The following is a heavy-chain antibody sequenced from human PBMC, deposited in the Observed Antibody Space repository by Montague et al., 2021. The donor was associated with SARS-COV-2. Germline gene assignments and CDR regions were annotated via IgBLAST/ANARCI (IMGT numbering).Heavy chain of an antibody. CDR3: ARDRDWDDWCGMDV. Sequence: RSLSLAASGFIFSSYEMNWVRQAPGKGLEWISYISSSGGGSTKHYTDSVKGRSTISRDNAKNSLYLQMNSLRVEDTAIYYCARDRDWDDWCGMDVWGQGTTVTVSS. D-gene: IGHD2-21*01. J-gene: IGHJ6*02. CDR2: ISSSGGGSTK. V-gene: IGHV3-48*03. CDR1: GFIFSSYE.